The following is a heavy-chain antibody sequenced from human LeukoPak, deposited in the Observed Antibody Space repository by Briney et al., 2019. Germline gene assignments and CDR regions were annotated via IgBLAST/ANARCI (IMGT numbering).Heavy chain of an antibody. J-gene: IGHJ4*02. CDR3: AATQISGDNNDSFDY. V-gene: IGHV3-43*01. CDR1: GFSFDDYT. D-gene: IGHD5-18*01. CDR2: ISWDGGSR. Sequence: GGSLRLSCAASGFSFDDYTMNWVRQVPGKGLEWISLISWDGGSRHYADSVKGRFTISKDNSKNSLYSQMNSLRTEDTALYYCAATQISGDNNDSFDYWGQGTLVTVSS.